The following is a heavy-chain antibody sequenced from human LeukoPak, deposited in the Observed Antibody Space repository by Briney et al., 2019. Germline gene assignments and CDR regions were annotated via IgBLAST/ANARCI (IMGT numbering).Heavy chain of an antibody. V-gene: IGHV4-31*03. CDR3: ARVLDSSGYYVRGSRDWFDP. CDR2: IYYSGST. Sequence: SETLSLTCTVSGGSISSGGYYWSWIRQHPGKGLEWIGYIYYSGSTYYNPFLKSRVTISVDTSKNQFSLKLSSVTAADTAVYYCARVLDSSGYYVRGSRDWFDPWGQGTLVTVSS. J-gene: IGHJ5*02. CDR1: GGSISSGGYY. D-gene: IGHD3-22*01.